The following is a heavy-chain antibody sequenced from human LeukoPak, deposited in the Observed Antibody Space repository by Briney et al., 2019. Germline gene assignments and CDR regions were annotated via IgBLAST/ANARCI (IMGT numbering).Heavy chain of an antibody. D-gene: IGHD2-15*01. CDR3: ATGTRWAATFDY. J-gene: IGHJ4*02. V-gene: IGHV3-23*01. Sequence: GGSLRLSCAASGFTFSSYAMSWVRQIPGKGLEWVSAISGSGGSTYYADSVKGRFTISRDNSKNTLYLQMNSLRAEDTAVYYCATGTRWAATFDYWGQGTLVTVSS. CDR2: ISGSGGST. CDR1: GFTFSSYA.